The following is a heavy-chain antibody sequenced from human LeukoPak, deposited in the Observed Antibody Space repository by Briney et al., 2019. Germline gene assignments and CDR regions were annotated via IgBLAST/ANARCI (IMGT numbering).Heavy chain of an antibody. CDR3: ARDGIAAVDFDY. J-gene: IGHJ4*02. Sequence: GGSLRLSCVASGFIANNNDMSWVRQAPGKGLEWVSVIYSGGSKYYADSVRGRFTISRDNAKNTLYLQMNSLRAEDTAVYYCARDGIAAVDFDYWGQGILVTVSS. D-gene: IGHD6-13*01. CDR2: IYSGGSK. V-gene: IGHV3-53*01. CDR1: GFIANNND.